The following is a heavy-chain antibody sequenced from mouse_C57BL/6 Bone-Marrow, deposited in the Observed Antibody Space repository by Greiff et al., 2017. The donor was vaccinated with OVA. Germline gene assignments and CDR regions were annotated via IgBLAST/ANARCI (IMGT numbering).Heavy chain of an antibody. D-gene: IGHD1-1*01. CDR1: GFNIKDDY. CDR2: IDPENGDT. V-gene: IGHV14-4*01. CDR3: TTYGAYYGSSRGAWFAY. J-gene: IGHJ3*01. Sequence: EVQLQQSGAELVRPGASVKLSCTASGFNIKDDYMHWVKQRPEQGLEWIGWIDPENGDTEYASKFQGKATITADTSSNTAYLQLSSLTSEDTAVYYCTTYGAYYGSSRGAWFAYWGQGTLVTVSA.